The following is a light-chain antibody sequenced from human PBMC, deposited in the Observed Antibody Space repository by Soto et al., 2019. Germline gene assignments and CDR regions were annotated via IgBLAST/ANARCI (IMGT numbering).Light chain of an antibody. V-gene: IGKV1-5*03. CDR3: QQIYTIPLT. CDR2: KAA. CDR1: QRISSW. J-gene: IGKJ4*01. Sequence: EIQMTPSPSPLSASVGDRVTITCRARQRISSWLAWYQQKPGKAPKLLIYKAASLESGVPSRFSGSGSGTEFTLTISSLQPEDFASYYCQQIYTIPLTFGGGTKVDIK.